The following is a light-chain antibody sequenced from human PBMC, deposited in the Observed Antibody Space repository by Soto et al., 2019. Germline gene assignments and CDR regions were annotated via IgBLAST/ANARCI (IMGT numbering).Light chain of an antibody. CDR3: QQHNQWPIT. V-gene: IGKV3D-15*01. CDR1: QSAGNF. Sequence: EIVMTQSPATLSVSPGATASLSCRASQSAGNFLAWYQQKPGQAPRLLIYYISTRATGIPARFSGSGSGTEFTLTINSLQSEDSAVYCCQQHNQWPITFGQGTRLEI. J-gene: IGKJ5*01. CDR2: YIS.